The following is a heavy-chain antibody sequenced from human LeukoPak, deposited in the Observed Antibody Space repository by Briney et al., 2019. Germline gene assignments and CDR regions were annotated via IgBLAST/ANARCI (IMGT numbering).Heavy chain of an antibody. CDR3: ARDRITMVRGVDY. CDR1: GGSISSGGYY. Sequence: PSETLSLTCTVSGGSISSGGYYWSWIRQPPGKGLEWIGYIYHSGSTYYNPSLKSRVTISVDTSKNQFSLKLSSVTAADTAVYYCARDRITMVRGVDYWGQGTLVTVSS. J-gene: IGHJ4*02. CDR2: IYHSGST. V-gene: IGHV4-30-2*01. D-gene: IGHD3-10*01.